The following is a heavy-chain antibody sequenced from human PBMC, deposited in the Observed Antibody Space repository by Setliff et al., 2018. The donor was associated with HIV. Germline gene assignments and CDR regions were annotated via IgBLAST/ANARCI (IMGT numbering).Heavy chain of an antibody. CDR2: FYETGYT. CDR1: GDFFSSDYY. Sequence: SETLSLTCTVSGDFFSSDYYWGWIRQSPGKGLEWIGSFYETGYTNYNPSLKSRVTISADPSKNQFSLKLSSVTAADTAVYYCARLRTGGYYYYGMDVWGQGTTVTVSS. D-gene: IGHD2-15*01. CDR3: ARLRTGGYYYYGMDV. V-gene: IGHV4-38-2*02. J-gene: IGHJ6*02.